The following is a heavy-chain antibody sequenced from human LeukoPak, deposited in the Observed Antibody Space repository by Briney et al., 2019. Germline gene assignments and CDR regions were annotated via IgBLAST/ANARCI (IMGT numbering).Heavy chain of an antibody. J-gene: IGHJ4*02. CDR3: ARGTDYGDYVDY. CDR1: GFTFSSYS. Sequence: GGSLRLSCAASGFTFSSYSMNWVRQAPGKGLEWVSSISSSSSYIYYADSVKGRFTISRDNAKNSLHLQMNSLRAEDTAVYYCARGTDYGDYVDYWGQGTLVTVSS. D-gene: IGHD4-17*01. V-gene: IGHV3-21*04. CDR2: ISSSSSYI.